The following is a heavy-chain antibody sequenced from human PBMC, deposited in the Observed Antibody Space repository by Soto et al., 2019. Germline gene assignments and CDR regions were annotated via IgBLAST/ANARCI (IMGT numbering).Heavy chain of an antibody. D-gene: IGHD2-2*01. CDR2: ISYDGSNK. CDR3: ARESFLAAAIGEYYYYYYGMDV. J-gene: IGHJ6*02. CDR1: GFTFSSYA. Sequence: GGSLRLSCAASGFTFSSYAMHWVRQAPGKGLEWVAVISYDGSNKYYADSVKGRFTISRDNSKNTLYLQMNSLRAEDTAVYYCARESFLAAAIGEYYYYYYGMDVWGQGTSVTVSS. V-gene: IGHV3-30-3*01.